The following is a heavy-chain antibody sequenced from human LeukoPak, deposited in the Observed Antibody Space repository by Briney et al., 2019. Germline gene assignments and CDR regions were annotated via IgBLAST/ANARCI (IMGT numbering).Heavy chain of an antibody. CDR1: GGSFSSYA. V-gene: IGHV1-69*04. D-gene: IGHD4-11*01. Sequence: GASVKVSCKASGGSFSSYAISWVRQAPGQGLGWRGRIIPILGIANYAQKFQGSVTITADQFTSTAYMELRSLRSEDTAVYYRASEGGPLTPVVFGAFDIWGQGTMVTVSS. CDR2: IIPILGIA. CDR3: ASEGGPLTPVVFGAFDI. J-gene: IGHJ3*02.